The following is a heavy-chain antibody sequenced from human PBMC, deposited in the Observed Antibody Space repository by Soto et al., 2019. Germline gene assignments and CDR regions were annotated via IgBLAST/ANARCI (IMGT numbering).Heavy chain of an antibody. CDR3: ARRLATRVSALGY. CDR2: ISENGDRQ. Sequence: QVQLVQSGGGVVQAGNSLRLSCTPSGLTFTSSSLHWVRQAPGKGLEWVAVISENGDRQYSTESVRGRFLISRDNSKNTVYLQMNSLRPEDTGVYFCARRLATRVSALGYWGQGALVTVSS. V-gene: IGHV3-30-3*01. J-gene: IGHJ4*02. CDR1: GLTFTSSS. D-gene: IGHD1-26*01.